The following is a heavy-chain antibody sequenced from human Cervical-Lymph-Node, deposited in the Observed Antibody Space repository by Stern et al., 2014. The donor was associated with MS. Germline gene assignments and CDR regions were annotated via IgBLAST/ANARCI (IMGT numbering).Heavy chain of an antibody. CDR1: GDSISSYTHY. CDR2: VYYSGPT. V-gene: IGHV4-39*01. CDR3: TKHACTGAACPFDL. J-gene: IGHJ4*02. Sequence: QVQLQESGPGLVKPSETLSLTCAVSGDSISSYTHYWAWIRQPPGKGLEWIGSVYYSGPTSYTPSLKSPVPIPVDTSKNHSPLGLNSVTAADTAVYYCTKHACTGAACPFDLWGQGTLVTVSS. D-gene: IGHD2-8*02.